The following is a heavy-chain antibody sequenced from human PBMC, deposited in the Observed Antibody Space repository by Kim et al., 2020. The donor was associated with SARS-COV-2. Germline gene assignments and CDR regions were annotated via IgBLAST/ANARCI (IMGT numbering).Heavy chain of an antibody. CDR3: ARQYSYGPNYYYGMDV. Sequence: SLKSRVTISVDTSKNQFSLKLSSVTAADTAVYYCARQYSYGPNYYYGMDVWGQGTTVTVSS. D-gene: IGHD5-18*01. J-gene: IGHJ6*02. V-gene: IGHV4-59*08.